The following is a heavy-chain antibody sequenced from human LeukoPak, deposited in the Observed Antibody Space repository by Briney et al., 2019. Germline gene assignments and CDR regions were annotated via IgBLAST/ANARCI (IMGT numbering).Heavy chain of an antibody. CDR3: ARHKGGGFTMVRGVIVRHAFDI. Sequence: GGSLRISFAASGFTFSSYAMNLVRPAPGKGPEGVSANSGSGGSKYYADSVKGRFTISRDNSKNTLYLQMNSLRAEDTAVYYCARHKGGGFTMVRGVIVRHAFDIWGQGTMVTVSS. CDR1: GFTFSSYA. V-gene: IGHV3-23*01. CDR2: NSGSGGSK. J-gene: IGHJ3*02. D-gene: IGHD3-10*01.